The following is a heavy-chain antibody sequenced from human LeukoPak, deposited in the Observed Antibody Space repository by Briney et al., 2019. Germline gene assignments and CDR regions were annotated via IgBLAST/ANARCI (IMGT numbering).Heavy chain of an antibody. CDR2: IWYDGSNK. V-gene: IGHV3-30*02. Sequence: GGSLRLSCAASGFTFSSYGMHWVRQAPGKGLEWVAVIWYDGSNKYYADSVKGRFTISRDNSKNTLYLQMNSLRAEDTAVYYCAKDEGELYFDYWGQGTLVTVSS. CDR3: AKDEGELYFDY. CDR1: GFTFSSYG. J-gene: IGHJ4*02. D-gene: IGHD1-26*01.